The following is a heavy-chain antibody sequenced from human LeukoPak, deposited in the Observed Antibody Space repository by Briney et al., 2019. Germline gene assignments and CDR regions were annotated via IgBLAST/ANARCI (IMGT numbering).Heavy chain of an antibody. CDR3: AREAPYYYDSSGYYTDPGYYFDY. CDR2: ITPSGTYT. J-gene: IGHJ4*02. CDR1: EFTFSAYS. D-gene: IGHD3-22*01. Sequence: GGSLRLSCAASEFTFSAYSMNWVRQAPGKGLEWVSSITPSGTYTYYADSVKGRFTISRDNAKNSLYLQMNSLRAEDTAVYYCAREAPYYYDSSGYYTDPGYYFDYWGQGTLVTVSS. V-gene: IGHV3-21*01.